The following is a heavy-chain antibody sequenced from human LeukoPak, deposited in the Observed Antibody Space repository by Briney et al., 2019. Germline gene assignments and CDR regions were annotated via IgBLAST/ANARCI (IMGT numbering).Heavy chain of an antibody. CDR3: ARGRYYFDSSGHFY. CDR1: RFDLSAYT. J-gene: IGHJ4*02. Sequence: GSLRLSCAPSRFDLSAYTMNWIRQPPGTGLEWIGEIDYFGSTTYNPSLKSRVTISVDTSKNQFSLKLTSVTAADTAVYYCARGRYYFDSSGHFYWGQGTLVTVSS. V-gene: IGHV4-34*01. CDR2: IDYFGST. D-gene: IGHD3-22*01.